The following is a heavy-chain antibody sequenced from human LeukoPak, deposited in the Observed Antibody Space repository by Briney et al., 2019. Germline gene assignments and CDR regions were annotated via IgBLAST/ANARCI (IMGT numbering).Heavy chain of an antibody. J-gene: IGHJ6*03. Sequence: ASVKVSCKASGYTFTDYYIHWVRQAPGQGLEWMGWINPDTGGTNYAQKFQARVTMTRFTSISTAYMELSRLRSDDTAVYYCARGKGDYDILTGYSPNYYYYMDVWGKGTTVTVSS. CDR3: ARGKGDYDILTGYSPNYYYYMDV. V-gene: IGHV1-2*02. D-gene: IGHD3-9*01. CDR1: GYTFTDYY. CDR2: INPDTGGT.